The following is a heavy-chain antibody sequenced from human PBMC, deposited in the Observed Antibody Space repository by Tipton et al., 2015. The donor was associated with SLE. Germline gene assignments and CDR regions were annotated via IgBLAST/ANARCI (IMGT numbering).Heavy chain of an antibody. CDR3: ARDRGYYDSSGYSWYFDL. D-gene: IGHD3-22*01. V-gene: IGHV4-59*12. CDR2: IYYSGST. Sequence: TLSLTCTVSGGSISSYYWSWIRQPPGKGLEWIGYIYYSGSTNYNPSLKSRVTISVDTSKNQFSLKLSSVTAADTAVYYCARDRGYYDSSGYSWYFDLWGRGTLVTVSS. CDR1: GGSISSYY. J-gene: IGHJ2*01.